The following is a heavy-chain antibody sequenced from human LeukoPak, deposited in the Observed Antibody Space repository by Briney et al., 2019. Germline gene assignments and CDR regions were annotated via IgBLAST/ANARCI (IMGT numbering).Heavy chain of an antibody. CDR3: ARGRLGCSGGSCYRPEYNWFDP. CDR1: GYTFTSYA. D-gene: IGHD2-15*01. CDR2: INAGKGNT. V-gene: IGHV1-3*01. J-gene: IGHJ5*02. Sequence: ASVKVSCKASGYTFTSYAMHWVRQAPGQRLEWMGWINAGKGNTKYSQKFQGRVTITRDTSASTAYMELSSLRSEDTAVYYCARGRLGCSGGSCYRPEYNWFDPWGQGTLVTVSS.